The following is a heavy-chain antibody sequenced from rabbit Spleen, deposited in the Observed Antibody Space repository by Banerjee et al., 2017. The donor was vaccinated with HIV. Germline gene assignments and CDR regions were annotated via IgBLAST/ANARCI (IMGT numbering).Heavy chain of an antibody. D-gene: IGHD4-1*01. CDR3: ARETSSGWGVVSFYFNL. CDR1: GFSFSSSYY. J-gene: IGHJ4*01. Sequence: QSLEESGGDLVKPGASLTLTCTASGFSFSSSYYMCWVRQVPGKGLEWIACIYAGNSGDTYYASWAKGRFTISKTSSTTVTLQMTSLTAADTATYFCARETSSGWGVVSFYFNLWGPGTLVTVS. CDR2: IYAGNSGDT. V-gene: IGHV1S40*01.